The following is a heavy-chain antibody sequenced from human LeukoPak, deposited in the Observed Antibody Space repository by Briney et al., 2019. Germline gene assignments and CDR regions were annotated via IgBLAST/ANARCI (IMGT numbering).Heavy chain of an antibody. D-gene: IGHD6-19*01. CDR2: ISPNSGGI. V-gene: IGHV1-2*06. CDR3: SRASSSGDNWFDP. CDR1: GYTFTDYY. J-gene: IGHJ5*02. Sequence: ASVTVSCTASGYTFTDYYMHWVRQAPGQGLEWMGRISPNSGGIKYAQQFQGRVAMTRDTSISTAYMELSRLTPDDTAVYYCSRASSSGDNWFDPWGQGTLVTVSS.